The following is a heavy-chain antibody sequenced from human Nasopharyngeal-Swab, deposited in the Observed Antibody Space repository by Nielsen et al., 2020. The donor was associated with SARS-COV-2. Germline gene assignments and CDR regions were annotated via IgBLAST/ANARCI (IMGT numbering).Heavy chain of an antibody. CDR2: ISSSSSYI. J-gene: IGHJ6*03. V-gene: IGHV3-21*01. CDR1: GFTFSSYS. D-gene: IGHD2-2*01. Sequence: GESLKISCIASGFTFSSYSMNWVRQAPGKGLEWVSSISSSSSYIYYADSVKGRFTISRDNAKNSLYLQMNSLRAEDTAVYYCARGYCSSTSCYEDYYYYYMDVWGKGTTVTVSS. CDR3: ARGYCSSTSCYEDYYYYYMDV.